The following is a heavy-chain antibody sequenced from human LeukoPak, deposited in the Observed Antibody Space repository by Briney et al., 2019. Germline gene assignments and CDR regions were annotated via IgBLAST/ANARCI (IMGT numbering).Heavy chain of an antibody. J-gene: IGHJ5*02. V-gene: IGHV3-7*01. CDR1: EFTFSSYA. Sequence: PGGSLRLSCAASEFTFSSYAMSWVRQAPGKGLEWVANIKQDGSEKYYVDSVKGRFTISRDNAKNSLYLQMNSLRAEDTAVYYCAGQELRYLPFDPWGQGTPVTVSS. D-gene: IGHD3-9*01. CDR3: AGQELRYLPFDP. CDR2: IKQDGSEK.